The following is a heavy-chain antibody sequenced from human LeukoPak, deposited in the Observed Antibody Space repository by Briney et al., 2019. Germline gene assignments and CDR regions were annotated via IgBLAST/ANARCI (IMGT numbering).Heavy chain of an antibody. Sequence: PGGSLRLSCAASGFTFSSYAMRWVRQAPGKGLEWVAVISYDGSNKYYADSVKGRFTISRDNSKNTLYLQMNSLRAEDTAVYYCARDGNSAIAAAGSPPDYYYYGMDVWGKGTTVTVSS. V-gene: IGHV3-30*04. J-gene: IGHJ6*04. CDR1: GFTFSSYA. CDR2: ISYDGSNK. CDR3: ARDGNSAIAAAGSPPDYYYYGMDV. D-gene: IGHD6-13*01.